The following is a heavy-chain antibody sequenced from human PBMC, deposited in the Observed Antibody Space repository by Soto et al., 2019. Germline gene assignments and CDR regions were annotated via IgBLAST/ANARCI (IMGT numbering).Heavy chain of an antibody. V-gene: IGHV3-73*01. Sequence: GGSLRLSCAASGCTFSGSAMHWVRQASGKGLEWVGRIRSKANSYATAYAASVKGRFTISRDDSKNTAYLQMNSLKAEDTAVYYCTRLQASSGYYGYDAFDIWGQGTMVTVSS. J-gene: IGHJ3*02. CDR2: IRSKANSYAT. CDR1: GCTFSGSA. CDR3: TRLQASSGYYGYDAFDI. D-gene: IGHD3-22*01.